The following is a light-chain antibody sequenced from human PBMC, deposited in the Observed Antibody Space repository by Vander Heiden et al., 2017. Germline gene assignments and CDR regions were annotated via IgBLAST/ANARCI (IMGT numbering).Light chain of an antibody. J-gene: IGKJ1*01. CDR3: QQYLSSVWT. CDR1: QTISSTY. CDR2: GTF. Sequence: VLTQSPGSLCLPPGETATLPCRTTQTISSTYLAWYHHRPGQGPRLLIYGTFNRATGIPDRFSGSGSGRDFTLTIRGLEPEDVGVYYCQQYLSSVWTFGRGTKVQIK. V-gene: IGKV3-20*01.